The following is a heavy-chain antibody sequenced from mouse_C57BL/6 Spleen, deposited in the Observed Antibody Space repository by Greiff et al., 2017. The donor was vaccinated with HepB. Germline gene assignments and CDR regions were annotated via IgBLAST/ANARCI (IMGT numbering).Heavy chain of an antibody. J-gene: IGHJ4*01. V-gene: IGHV1-26*01. CDR2: INPNNGGT. Sequence: EVKLQQSGPELVKPGASVKISCKASGYTFTDYYMNWVKQSHGKSLEWIGDINPNNGGTSYNQKFKGKATLTVDKSSSTAYMELRSLTSEDSAVYYCAREGSNVAMDYWGQGTSVTVSS. CDR1: GYTFTDYY. CDR3: AREGSNVAMDY. D-gene: IGHD2-5*01.